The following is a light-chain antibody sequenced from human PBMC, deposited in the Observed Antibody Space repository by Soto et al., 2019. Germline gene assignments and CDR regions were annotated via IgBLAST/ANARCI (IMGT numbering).Light chain of an antibody. CDR1: QSISSY. J-gene: IGKJ2*01. CDR3: QQCRNWPRGFT. V-gene: IGKV3-11*01. CDR2: DAS. Sequence: VLTQSPATLSLSPGESATLSCRANQSISSYLTWYQQKPGQAPRLIIFDASNRAPGIPARFRGSGSGTDFTLSITSLETEDVATYYCQQCRNWPRGFTFGEGTTLEIK.